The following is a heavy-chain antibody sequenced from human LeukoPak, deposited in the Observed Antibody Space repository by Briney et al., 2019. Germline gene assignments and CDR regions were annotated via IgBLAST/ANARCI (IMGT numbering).Heavy chain of an antibody. CDR3: ARDPNPTRSWNLDY. Sequence: ASVKVSCKASGYTFTGYYMHRVRQAPGQGLEWMGWINPNSGGTNYAQKFQGRVTMTRDTSISTAYMELSRLRSDDTAVYYCARDPNPTRSWNLDYWGQGTLVTVSS. V-gene: IGHV1-2*02. D-gene: IGHD6-13*01. J-gene: IGHJ4*02. CDR1: GYTFTGYY. CDR2: INPNSGGT.